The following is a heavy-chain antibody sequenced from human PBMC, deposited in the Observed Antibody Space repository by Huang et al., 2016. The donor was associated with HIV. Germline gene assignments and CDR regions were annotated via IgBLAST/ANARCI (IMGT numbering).Heavy chain of an antibody. CDR2: IQVDGVNK. CDR3: VKFTIDDSSVAA. J-gene: IGHJ5*02. CDR1: GFTFSSYA. Sequence: QVQLVESGGGVVQPWGSLRLSCAATGFTFSSYAMNWVRQAPGKRVELVAYIQVDGVNKNHADSVKGRFIISRDNSKNKLYLQISSLRAEDTAVYYCVKFTIDDSSVAAWGQGTLVTVS. D-gene: IGHD6-25*01. V-gene: IGHV3-30*02.